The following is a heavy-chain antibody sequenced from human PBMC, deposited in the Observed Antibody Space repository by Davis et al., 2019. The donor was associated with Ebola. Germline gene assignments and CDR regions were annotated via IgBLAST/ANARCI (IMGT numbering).Heavy chain of an antibody. V-gene: IGHV3-30-3*01. CDR2: ISYDGSNK. CDR3: ARDNYGGKGSWGFDY. CDR1: GFTFDDYA. Sequence: GGSLRLSCAASGFTFDDYAMHWVRQAPGKGLEWVAVISYDGSNKYYADSVKGRFTISRDNSKNTLYLQMNSLRAEDTAVYYCARDNYGGKGSWGFDYWGQGTLVTVSS. J-gene: IGHJ4*02. D-gene: IGHD4-23*01.